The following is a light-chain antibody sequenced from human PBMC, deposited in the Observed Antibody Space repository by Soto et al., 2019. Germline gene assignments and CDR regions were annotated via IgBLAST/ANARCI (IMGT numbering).Light chain of an antibody. J-gene: IGKJ4*01. CDR2: MAS. CDR3: QQYNSYPLT. V-gene: IGKV1-5*03. CDR1: QRISSW. Sequence: DIQMTQSPSTLSASVGDRVTITCRASQRISSWLAWCQQKPGKAPKFLIYMASTLESGVPSRFSGSGSGTEFTLTISSLQPDDFATYYCQQYNSYPLTFGGGTKVEIK.